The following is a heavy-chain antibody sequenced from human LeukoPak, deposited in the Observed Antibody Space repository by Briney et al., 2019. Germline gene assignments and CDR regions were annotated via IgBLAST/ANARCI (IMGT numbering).Heavy chain of an antibody. CDR3: AREGIYCVNGVCYLDY. J-gene: IGHJ4*02. Sequence: SGGSLRLSCAASGFMFDDYGMSWVRQAPGKGLECVSGISWNGGNTGYADSVKGRFTISRDNAKNSLFLQVNSLRADNTAFYYCAREGIYCVNGVCYLDYWGQGTLVTVSS. D-gene: IGHD2-8*01. CDR1: GFMFDDYG. V-gene: IGHV3-20*04. CDR2: ISWNGGNT.